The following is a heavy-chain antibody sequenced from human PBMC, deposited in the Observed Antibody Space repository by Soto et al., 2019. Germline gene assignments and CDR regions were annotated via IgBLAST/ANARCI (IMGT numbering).Heavy chain of an antibody. CDR3: ASRDPGTSVDY. V-gene: IGHV4-4*02. CDR2: IYRTGST. CDR1: GGSFTSNNW. Sequence: QVQLQESGPGLVKPSGTLSLTCAVSGGSFTSNNWWTWVRQPPGQGLEWIGEIYRTGSTNYNPSLKSRVNISLDKSENQCSLKVTSLTAADTAVYYCASRDPGTSVDYWGQGNLVTVSS. D-gene: IGHD1-7*01. J-gene: IGHJ4*02.